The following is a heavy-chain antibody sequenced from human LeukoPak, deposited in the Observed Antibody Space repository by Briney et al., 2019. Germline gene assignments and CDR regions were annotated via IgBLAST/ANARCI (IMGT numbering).Heavy chain of an antibody. CDR3: ARTPYGNWDFDL. D-gene: IGHD1-26*01. Sequence: SETLSLTCAVSGVSISRSSYYWGWIRQPPGKGLEWIGSMYYSGSTYYNPPLKSRVTISVDTSKNQFSLKLSSVAAADTALYYCARTPYGNWDFDLWGRGTLVTVSS. CDR2: MYYSGST. V-gene: IGHV4-39*01. CDR1: GVSISRSSYY. J-gene: IGHJ2*01.